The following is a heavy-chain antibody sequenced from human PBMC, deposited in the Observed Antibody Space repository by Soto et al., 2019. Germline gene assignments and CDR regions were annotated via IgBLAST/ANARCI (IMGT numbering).Heavy chain of an antibody. V-gene: IGHV1-69*06. CDR1: GGTFNNYA. Sequence: QVQLVQSGAEVKRREPSMKFSCKPSGGTFNNYAINWVRQSPGQGLEWMGAIIPISGTTKYAQKFQGRVKITEDKSPITVYMDLSSLRSEDTAVYYCARWGGLSCSGAVCFNKSCDDGGQGTLVTVTS. J-gene: IGHJ4*02. CDR2: IIPISGTT. D-gene: IGHD2-8*02. CDR3: ARWGGLSCSGAVCFNKSCDD.